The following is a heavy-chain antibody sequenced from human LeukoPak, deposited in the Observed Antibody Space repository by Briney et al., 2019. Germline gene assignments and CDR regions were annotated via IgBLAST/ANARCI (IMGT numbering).Heavy chain of an antibody. CDR3: AKDPGYSYGHYFDY. CDR1: GFTFSSYS. D-gene: IGHD5-18*01. J-gene: IGHJ4*02. Sequence: GGSLRLSCAASGFTFSSYSMSWVRQAPGKGLEWVAVISYDGSNKYYADSVKGRFTISRDNSKNTLYLQMNSLRAEDTAVYYCAKDPGYSYGHYFDYWGQGTLVTVSS. V-gene: IGHV3-30*18. CDR2: ISYDGSNK.